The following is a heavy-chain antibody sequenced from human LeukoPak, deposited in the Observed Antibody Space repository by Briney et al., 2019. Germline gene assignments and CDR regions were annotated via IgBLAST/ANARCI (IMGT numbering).Heavy chain of an antibody. CDR2: ISADGGST. CDR3: AKESGTFDY. V-gene: IGHV3-43*02. Sequence: GGSLRLSCVVSGINFADYAMHWVRQPPGKGPEWVSLISADGGSTFSADSVKGRFSISRDNSKNSLYLQMNSLRSEDTAMYYCAKESGTFDYWGQGTLVAVSS. J-gene: IGHJ4*02. D-gene: IGHD1-1*01. CDR1: GINFADYA.